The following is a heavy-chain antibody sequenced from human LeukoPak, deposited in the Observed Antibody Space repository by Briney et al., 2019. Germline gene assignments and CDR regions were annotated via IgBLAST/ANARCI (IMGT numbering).Heavy chain of an antibody. D-gene: IGHD3-9*01. CDR1: GFTFSSYD. V-gene: IGHV3-13*05. CDR3: ARGAPSTVLRYFDWPLDY. Sequence: GGSLRLSCAASGFTFSSYDMHWVRQAPGKGLEWVSAIGTAGDPYYPGSVKSRFTISRENAKNSLYLQMNSLRAGDTAVYYCARGAPSTVLRYFDWPLDYWGQGTLVTVSS. J-gene: IGHJ4*02. CDR2: IGTAGDP.